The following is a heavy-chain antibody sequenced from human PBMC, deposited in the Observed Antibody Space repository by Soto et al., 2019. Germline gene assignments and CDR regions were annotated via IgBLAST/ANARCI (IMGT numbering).Heavy chain of an antibody. Sequence: QVQLVQSGAEVKNPGSSVKVSCKASGGTFSSYAISWVRQAPGQGLEWMGGIIPIFGTANYAQKFQGRVTITADESTSTAYMELSILRSEDTAVYYCASVFFHEPGMDVWGQWTTVTVSS. V-gene: IGHV1-69*12. CDR1: GGTFSSYA. CDR3: ASVFFHEPGMDV. D-gene: IGHD3-3*01. CDR2: IIPIFGTA. J-gene: IGHJ6*02.